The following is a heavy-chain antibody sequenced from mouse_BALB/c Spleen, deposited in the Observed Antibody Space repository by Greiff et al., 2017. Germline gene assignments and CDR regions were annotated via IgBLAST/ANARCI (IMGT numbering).Heavy chain of an antibody. CDR1: GFNIKDTY. D-gene: IGHD1-1*01. CDR2: IDPANGNT. J-gene: IGHJ3*01. V-gene: IGHV14-3*02. CDR3: ARDTTVVEGDWFAY. Sequence: VHVKQSGAELVKPGASVKLSCTASGFNIKDTYMHWVKQRPEQGLEWIGRIDPANGNTKYDPKFQGKATITADTSSNTAYLQLSSLTSEDTAVYYCARDTTVVEGDWFAYWGQGTLVTVSA.